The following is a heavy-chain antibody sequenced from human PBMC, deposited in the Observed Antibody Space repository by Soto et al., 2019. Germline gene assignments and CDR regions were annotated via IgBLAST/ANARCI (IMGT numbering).Heavy chain of an antibody. D-gene: IGHD3-22*01. CDR3: ARDHLYRYYYDRSVYYPPYY. CDR1: GYTFTSYY. J-gene: IGHJ4*02. V-gene: IGHV1-46*01. Sequence: ASVKVSCKASGYTFTSYYMHWVRQAPGQGLEWMGIINPSGGSTSYAPRFQGRVTMTRDTSTSTVYMELSSLTYEDTAVYYCARDHLYRYYYDRSVYYPPYYWGQGTLVTVSS. CDR2: INPSGGST.